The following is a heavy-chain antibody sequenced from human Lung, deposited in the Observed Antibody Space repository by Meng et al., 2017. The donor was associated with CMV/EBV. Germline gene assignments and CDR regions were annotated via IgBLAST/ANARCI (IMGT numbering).Heavy chain of an antibody. Sequence: SETLSLXXXXSRGSFTSSSSYWTWIRQPPGKGLEWIGYVYYDGSTNYNPSLKSRVTISLDTSKNQFSLDLRSVTAADTAVYYCAREDEEGGYFDNWGQGTLVTVSS. D-gene: IGHD3-16*01. V-gene: IGHV4-61*01. CDR2: VYYDGST. J-gene: IGHJ4*02. CDR1: RGSFTSSSSY. CDR3: AREDEEGGYFDN.